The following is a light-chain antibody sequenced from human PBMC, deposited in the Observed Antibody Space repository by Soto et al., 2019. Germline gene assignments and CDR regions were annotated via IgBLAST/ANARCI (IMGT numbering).Light chain of an antibody. CDR2: EVK. CDR3: CSFAGSHTWV. CDR1: NSDIGNSNF. V-gene: IGLV2-23*02. J-gene: IGLJ7*01. Sequence: QSALTQPASVSGSPGQSITISCTGTNSDIGNSNFVSWYQQHPGKAPKLMISEVKKRPSGVSNRFSGSKSGNTASLTISGLQTGDEADYYCCSFAGSHTWVFGGGTQLTVL.